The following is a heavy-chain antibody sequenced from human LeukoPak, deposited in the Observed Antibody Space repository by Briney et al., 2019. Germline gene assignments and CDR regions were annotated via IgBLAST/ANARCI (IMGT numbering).Heavy chain of an antibody. CDR3: AKESSGSRELAYYYYYYMDV. CDR2: IKQDGSEK. CDR1: GFTFSSYW. J-gene: IGHJ6*03. Sequence: GGSLRLSCAASGFTFSSYWMSWVRQAPGKGLEWVANIKQDGSEKYYVDSVKGRFTISRDNAKNSLYLQMSSLRAEDTAVYYCAKESSGSRELAYYYYYYMDVWGKGTTVTISS. D-gene: IGHD1-26*01. V-gene: IGHV3-7*03.